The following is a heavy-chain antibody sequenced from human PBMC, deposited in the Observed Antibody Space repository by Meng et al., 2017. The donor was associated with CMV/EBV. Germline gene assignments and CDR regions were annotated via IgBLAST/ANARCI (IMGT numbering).Heavy chain of an antibody. Sequence: SAKVSCKASAGSFSSYAISWVRQAPGQGREWMGGIIPIFGTANYAQKFKGRVTITTDESTSTAYMELSSLRSEDTAVYYCARIDYSNYDYYYYGMDVWGQGTTVTVSS. CDR1: AGSFSSYA. J-gene: IGHJ6*02. D-gene: IGHD4-11*01. CDR3: ARIDYSNYDYYYYGMDV. CDR2: IIPIFGTA. V-gene: IGHV1-69*05.